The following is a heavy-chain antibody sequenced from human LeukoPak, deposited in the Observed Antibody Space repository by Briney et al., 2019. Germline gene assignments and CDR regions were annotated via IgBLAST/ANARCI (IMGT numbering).Heavy chain of an antibody. CDR2: ISSSSSTI. J-gene: IGHJ5*02. CDR3: ARDPMVRGVRVNWFDP. CDR1: GFTFSSYS. Sequence: GGSLRLSCAASGFTFSSYSMNWVRQAPGKGLEWVSYISSSSSTIYYADSVKGRFTISRDNAKNSLYLQMNSLRAEDTAVYYCARDPMVRGVRVNWFDPWGQGTLVTVSS. V-gene: IGHV3-48*04. D-gene: IGHD3-10*01.